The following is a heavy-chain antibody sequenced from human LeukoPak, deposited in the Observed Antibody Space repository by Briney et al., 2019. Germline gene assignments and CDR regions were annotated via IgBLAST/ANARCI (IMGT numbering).Heavy chain of an antibody. V-gene: IGHV4-59*01. J-gene: IGHJ4*02. CDR3: ARMVATRYFDY. CDR2: MYYTGST. CDR1: GGSILSDY. D-gene: IGHD5-12*01. Sequence: SETLSLTCTVSGGSILSDYWSWIRQPPGKGLEWIGYMYYTGSTNYNPSLKSRVAISVDTSKNQFSLKLSSVSAADTAVYYCARMVATRYFDYWGQGTLVTVSS.